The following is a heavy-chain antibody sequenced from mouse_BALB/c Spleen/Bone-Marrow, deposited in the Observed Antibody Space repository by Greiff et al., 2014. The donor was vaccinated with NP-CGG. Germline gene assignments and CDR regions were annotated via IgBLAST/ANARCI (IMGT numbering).Heavy chain of an antibody. J-gene: IGHJ3*01. CDR1: GYTFTSYW. CDR2: IYPSDSYT. CDR3: TSGNYAY. D-gene: IGHD2-1*01. Sequence: VQLQQSGAELVRPGASVKPSCKASGYTFTSYWINWVKQRPGQGLEWIGNIYPSDSYTNYNQKFKDKATLTVDKSSSTAYMQLSSPTSEDSAVYYCTSGNYAYWGQGTLVTVSA. V-gene: IGHV1-69*02.